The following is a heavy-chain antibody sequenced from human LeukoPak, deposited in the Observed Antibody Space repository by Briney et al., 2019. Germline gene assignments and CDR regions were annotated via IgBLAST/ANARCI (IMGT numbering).Heavy chain of an antibody. CDR3: VRPLTTSGWYFDL. V-gene: IGHV1-2*02. J-gene: IGHJ2*01. Sequence: GASVKVSCKASGYTFTGYYIHWVRQAPGQGLEWMGWINPNSGGTNYAQKFQDRVTMTRDTSISTAYMELSRLKSDDTAVYYCVRPLTTSGWYFDLWGRGTLSLSPQ. D-gene: IGHD1-14*01. CDR2: INPNSGGT. CDR1: GYTFTGYY.